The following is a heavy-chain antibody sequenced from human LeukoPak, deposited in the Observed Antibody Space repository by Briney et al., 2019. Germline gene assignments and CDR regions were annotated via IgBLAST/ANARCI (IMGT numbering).Heavy chain of an antibody. D-gene: IGHD3-22*01. CDR1: GFTFSSYA. CDR3: ARDAPGGDYYDSSGYYYVLDY. J-gene: IGHJ4*02. CDR2: ISGSGGST. Sequence: GGSLRLSCAASGFTFSSYAMSWVRQAPGKGLEWVSAISGSGGSTYYADSVKGRFTISRDNAKNSLYLQMNSLRDEDTAVYYCARDAPGGDYYDSSGYYYVLDYWGQGTLVTVSS. V-gene: IGHV3-23*01.